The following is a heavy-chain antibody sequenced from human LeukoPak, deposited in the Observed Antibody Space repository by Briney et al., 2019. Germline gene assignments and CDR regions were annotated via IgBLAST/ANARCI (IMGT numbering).Heavy chain of an antibody. Sequence: SETLSLTCAVSGGSISSGYYSWSWIRQPPGKGLEWIGYIYHSGSTYYNPSLKSRVTISIDGSKNQFSLKLSSVTAADTAVYYCARANYDFWSGYYYYYYGMDVWGQGTTVTVSS. V-gene: IGHV4-30-2*01. CDR1: GGSISSGYYS. D-gene: IGHD3-3*01. CDR3: ARANYDFWSGYYYYYYGMDV. CDR2: IYHSGST. J-gene: IGHJ6*02.